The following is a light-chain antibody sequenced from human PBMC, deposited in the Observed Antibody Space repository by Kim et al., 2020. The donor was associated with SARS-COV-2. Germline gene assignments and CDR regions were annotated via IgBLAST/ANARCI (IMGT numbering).Light chain of an antibody. CDR2: EDV. V-gene: IGLV2-23*01. CDR1: SNDVGSRNL. Sequence: QSALTQPASVSGSPGQSITISCTGTSNDVGSRNLVSWYQQHPGKAPKLMIYEDVKRPSGISNRFSGSKSGNTASLTISGLQVEDEADYYCCSYTDGPDWLFGGGTQLTVL. CDR3: CSYTDGPDWL. J-gene: IGLJ3*02.